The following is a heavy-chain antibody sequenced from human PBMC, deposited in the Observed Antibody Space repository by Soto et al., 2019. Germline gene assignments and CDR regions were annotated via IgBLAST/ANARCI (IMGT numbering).Heavy chain of an antibody. D-gene: IGHD2-15*01. CDR3: ARGWGCGGGSCYSEY. CDR2: ISSSSSTI. Sequence: VQLVESGGGLVQPGGSLRLSCAASGFTFSSYSMNWVRQAPGKGLEWVSYISSSSSTIYYADSLKGRFTISRDNAKNSLYLQMNSLRDEDTAVYYCARGWGCGGGSCYSEYWGQGTLVTVSS. V-gene: IGHV3-48*02. CDR1: GFTFSSYS. J-gene: IGHJ4*02.